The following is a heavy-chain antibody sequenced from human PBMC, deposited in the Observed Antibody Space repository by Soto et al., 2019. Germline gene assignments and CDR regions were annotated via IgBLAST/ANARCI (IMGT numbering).Heavy chain of an antibody. CDR2: IIPIFGTA. CDR1: GGTFSSYA. D-gene: IGHD2-15*01. V-gene: IGHV1-69*12. Sequence: QVQLVQSGAEVKKPGSSVKVSCKASGGTFSSYAISWVRQAPGQGLEWMGGIIPIFGTANYAQKFQGRVTITADESTSTAYMELSSLRSEETAVYYCARVGGGYCSGGSCYPNWFDPWGQGALVTVSS. J-gene: IGHJ5*02. CDR3: ARVGGGYCSGGSCYPNWFDP.